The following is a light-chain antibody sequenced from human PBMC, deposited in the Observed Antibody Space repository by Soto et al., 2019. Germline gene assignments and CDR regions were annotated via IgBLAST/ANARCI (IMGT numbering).Light chain of an antibody. J-gene: IGKJ1*01. V-gene: IGKV3-20*01. CDR1: QSVSSLY. CDR2: GAS. Sequence: ELVLTQSPGTLSLSPGARATLSCRASQSVSSLYLAWFQQKPGQAPRLLIYGASSRATGIPDRFSGIASGTDFTLTISRLEPEDSAVYDGQQYGSSPETFGQGTKVDIK. CDR3: QQYGSSPET.